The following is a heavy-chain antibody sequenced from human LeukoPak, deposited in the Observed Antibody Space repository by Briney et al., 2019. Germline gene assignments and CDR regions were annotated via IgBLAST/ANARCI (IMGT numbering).Heavy chain of an antibody. CDR2: IYYSGST. J-gene: IGHJ5*02. Sequence: SETLLLTCTVSGGSISSSSYYWGWIRQPPGKGLEWIGSIYYSGSTYYNPSLKSRVTISVDTSKNQFSLKLSSVTAADTAVYYCASHYDDSVNWFDPWGQGTLVTVSS. CDR1: GGSISSSSYY. V-gene: IGHV4-39*01. CDR3: ASHYDDSVNWFDP. D-gene: IGHD4-17*01.